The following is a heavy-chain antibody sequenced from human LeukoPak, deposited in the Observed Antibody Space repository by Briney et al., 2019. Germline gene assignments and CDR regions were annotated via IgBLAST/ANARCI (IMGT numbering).Heavy chain of an antibody. V-gene: IGHV3-74*01. D-gene: IGHD2-15*01. CDR1: GFTFSSYW. CDR2: INSDGFST. Sequence: GGSLRLSCAASGFTFSSYWMHWVRQTPGKGLVWVSRINSDGFSTTYADSVKGRFTISRDNAKNTLYLQMTSLRVEDTAVYYCAVSYYCRGSACYSGLDYWGQGTLVTVSS. CDR3: AVSYYCRGSACYSGLDY. J-gene: IGHJ4*02.